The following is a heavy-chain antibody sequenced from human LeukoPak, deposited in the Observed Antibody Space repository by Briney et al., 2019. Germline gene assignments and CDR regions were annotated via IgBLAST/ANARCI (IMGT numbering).Heavy chain of an antibody. D-gene: IGHD3-3*01. Sequence: GGSLRLSCAASGFTFSSYSMNWVRQAPGKGLEWVSAISGSGGSTYYADSVKGRFTISRDNSKNTLYLQMNSLRAEDTAVYYCAKAPSIKRYYDFWSGYTSPYFDYWGQGTLVTVSS. CDR3: AKAPSIKRYYDFWSGYTSPYFDY. CDR1: GFTFSSYS. J-gene: IGHJ4*02. V-gene: IGHV3-23*01. CDR2: ISGSGGST.